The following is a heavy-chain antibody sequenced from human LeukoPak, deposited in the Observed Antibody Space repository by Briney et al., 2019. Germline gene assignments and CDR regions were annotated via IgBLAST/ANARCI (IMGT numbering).Heavy chain of an antibody. Sequence: SETLPLTCTVSGGSIRSGAYYWSWIRQRPGKGLEWIGYIYYSGSTHYNPSLQSRVSISVDTSQNQFSLKLSSVTAADTAVYYCARGGTSANFQHWGQGTLLTVSS. CDR1: GGSIRSGAYY. CDR2: IYYSGST. J-gene: IGHJ1*01. CDR3: ARGGTSANFQH. V-gene: IGHV4-31*03.